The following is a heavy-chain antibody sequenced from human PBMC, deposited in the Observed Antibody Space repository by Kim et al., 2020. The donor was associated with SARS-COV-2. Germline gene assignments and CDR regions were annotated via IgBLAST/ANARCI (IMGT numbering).Heavy chain of an antibody. Sequence: SETLSLTCTVSGYSISSGYYWGWIRQPPGKGLEWIGSIYHSGSTYYNPSLKSRVTISVDTSKNQFSLKLSSVTAADTAVYYCARVGYYDSSGYYHDQYYFDYWGQGTLVTVSA. CDR1: GYSISSGYY. D-gene: IGHD3-22*01. J-gene: IGHJ4*02. CDR3: ARVGYYDSSGYYHDQYYFDY. V-gene: IGHV4-38-2*02. CDR2: IYHSGST.